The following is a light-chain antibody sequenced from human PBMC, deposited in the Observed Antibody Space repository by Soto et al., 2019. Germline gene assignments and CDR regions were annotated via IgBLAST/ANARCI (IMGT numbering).Light chain of an antibody. CDR2: GAS. CDR1: QTVSSSY. CDR3: QQYGSSPRT. Sequence: EIVLTQSPGTLSLSPGDRATLSCRASQTVSSSYLAWYQQTPGQAPRLLIYGASRRATGIPDRFSGSGSGTDFTLTISRLEPEDFVMYYCQQYGSSPRTFGGGTKVDIK. V-gene: IGKV3-20*01. J-gene: IGKJ4*01.